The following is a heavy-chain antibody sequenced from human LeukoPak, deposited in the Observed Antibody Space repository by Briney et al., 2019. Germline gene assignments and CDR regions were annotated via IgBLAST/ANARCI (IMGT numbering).Heavy chain of an antibody. CDR3: ARHRHNGGYSPFDY. V-gene: IGHV4-39*01. CDR1: GGSISSSTYY. Sequence: PSETLSLTCTVSGGSISSSTYYWGWIRQPPGKGLEWIGSAYYSGSTYYNPSLKSRVTISVDTSKNQFSLNLSSVTAADTAVYFCARHRHNGGYSPFDYWGQGTLVTVSS. D-gene: IGHD3-22*01. J-gene: IGHJ4*02. CDR2: AYYSGST.